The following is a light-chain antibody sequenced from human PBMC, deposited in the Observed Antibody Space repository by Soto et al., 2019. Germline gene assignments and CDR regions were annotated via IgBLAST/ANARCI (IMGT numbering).Light chain of an antibody. CDR1: QSISSW. Sequence: DLPMTQSPSTLSASVGDRVTITCRASQSISSWLAWYQQKPGKAPKLMIYDASSLQSGVPATFSGSGSGTEFTLTISSLQPDDFATYYCQQYNSYPCTFGQGTKVEIK. J-gene: IGKJ1*01. CDR2: DAS. CDR3: QQYNSYPCT. V-gene: IGKV1-5*01.